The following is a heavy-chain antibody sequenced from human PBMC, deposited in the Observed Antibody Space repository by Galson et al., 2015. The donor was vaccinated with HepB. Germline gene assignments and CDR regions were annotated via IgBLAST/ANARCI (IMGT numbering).Heavy chain of an antibody. D-gene: IGHD3-10*01. CDR2: ISGSGDNT. CDR1: GFTFSSYA. Sequence: SLRLSCAASGFTFSSYAMNWVRQAPGKGLEWVSAISGSGDNTYYADSVKGRFTISRDNSKNTLYLQMSSLRAEDTAVYFCAKAGSGRPNNWFDPWGQGTLVTVSS. CDR3: AKAGSGRPNNWFDP. J-gene: IGHJ5*02. V-gene: IGHV3-23*01.